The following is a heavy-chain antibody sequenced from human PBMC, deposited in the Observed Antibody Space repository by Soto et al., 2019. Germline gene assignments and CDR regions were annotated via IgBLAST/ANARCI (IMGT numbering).Heavy chain of an antibody. J-gene: IGHJ4*02. Sequence: ASVKVSCKASGYTFTSYGISWVRQAPGQGLEWMGWISTYNGNTNYAQKLQGRVTMTTDTFTSTAYMELRSLRSDDTAVYYCAGVQLELRYYFDYWGQGTLVTVSS. D-gene: IGHD1-7*01. CDR3: AGVQLELRYYFDY. CDR1: GYTFTSYG. CDR2: ISTYNGNT. V-gene: IGHV1-18*01.